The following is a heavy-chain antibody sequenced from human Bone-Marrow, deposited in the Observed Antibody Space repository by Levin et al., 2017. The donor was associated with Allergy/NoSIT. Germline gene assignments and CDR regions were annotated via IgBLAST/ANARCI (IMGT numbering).Heavy chain of an antibody. J-gene: IGHJ4*02. CDR3: ARVYDSGGYSYDY. Sequence: AGESLKISCKASGGTFSSYTVSWVRQAPGQGLEWMGRIIPILNIVNYAQKFQGRVTISSDKSTGTAYMELSSLRSEDTAIYYCARVYDSGGYSYDYWGQGTLVTVSS. D-gene: IGHD3-22*01. CDR1: GGTFSSYT. V-gene: IGHV1-69*02. CDR2: IIPILNIV.